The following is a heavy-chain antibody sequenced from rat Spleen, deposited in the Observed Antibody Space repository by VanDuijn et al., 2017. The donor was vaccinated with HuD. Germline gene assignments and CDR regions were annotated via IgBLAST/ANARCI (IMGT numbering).Heavy chain of an antibody. CDR3: ATLGLGYYFDY. V-gene: IGHV3-3*01. D-gene: IGHD4-6*01. CDR2: IDSAGST. J-gene: IGHJ2*01. CDR1: FYSITSSYR. Sequence: EVQLQESGPGLVKPSQSLSLTCSVTFYSITSSYRWSWVRKFPGNKLEWMGYIDSAGSTNYNPSLKSRISITRDTSKNQFFLQLNSVTSEDTATYYCATLGLGYYFDYGGQGVMVTVSS.